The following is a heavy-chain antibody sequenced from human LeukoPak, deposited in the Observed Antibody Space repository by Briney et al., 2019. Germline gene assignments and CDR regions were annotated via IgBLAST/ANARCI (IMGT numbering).Heavy chain of an antibody. J-gene: IGHJ5*02. Sequence: ASVKVSCKASGYTFINCRISWVRQAPGQGLEWMGWISTYNGNTNYAQKLQGRVTMTTDTSTNTAYMELRSLRSDDTAVYYCARDGGYCSSISCSNNWFDPWGQGTLVTVSS. CDR3: ARDGGYCSSISCSNNWFDP. D-gene: IGHD2-2*01. CDR1: GYTFINCR. V-gene: IGHV1-18*01. CDR2: ISTYNGNT.